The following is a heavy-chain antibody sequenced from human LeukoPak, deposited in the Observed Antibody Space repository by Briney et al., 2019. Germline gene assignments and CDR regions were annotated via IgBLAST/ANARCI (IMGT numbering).Heavy chain of an antibody. CDR2: IRYDGSNK. CDR1: GFTFSSYG. Sequence: GGSLRLSCAASGFTFSSYGMHWVRQAPGKGLEWVAFIRYDGSNKYYADSVKGRFAISRDNAKNSLYLQMNSLRAEDTAVYYCASRISGYWGQGTLVTVSS. D-gene: IGHD3-10*01. CDR3: ASRISGY. V-gene: IGHV3-30*02. J-gene: IGHJ4*02.